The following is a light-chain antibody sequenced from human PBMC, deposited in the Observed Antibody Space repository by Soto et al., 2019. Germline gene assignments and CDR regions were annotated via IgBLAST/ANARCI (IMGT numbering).Light chain of an antibody. CDR1: QSVSSN. Sequence: EIVMTQSPGTLSLSPGEIATLSCRASQSVSSNLAWYQQKPGQAPRLLIYGASTRATGIPARFSGSRSGTEFTLTISSLQSEDFAFYYCQQYNNWPRTFGQGTKVEIK. V-gene: IGKV3-15*01. J-gene: IGKJ1*01. CDR3: QQYNNWPRT. CDR2: GAS.